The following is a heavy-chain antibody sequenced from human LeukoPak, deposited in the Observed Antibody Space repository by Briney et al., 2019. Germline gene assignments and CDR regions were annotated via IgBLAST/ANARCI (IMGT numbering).Heavy chain of an antibody. CDR2: IRYDGSNK. Sequence: GGSLRLSCAASGFTFSSYGMHWVRQAPGKGLEWVAFIRYDGSNKYYADSVKGRFTISRDNSKNTLYLQMNSLRAEDTAVYYCAKDPRDCGGDCFPYYYYYYYMDVWGKGTTVTISS. V-gene: IGHV3-30*02. J-gene: IGHJ6*03. CDR1: GFTFSSYG. D-gene: IGHD2-21*02. CDR3: AKDPRDCGGDCFPYYYYYYYMDV.